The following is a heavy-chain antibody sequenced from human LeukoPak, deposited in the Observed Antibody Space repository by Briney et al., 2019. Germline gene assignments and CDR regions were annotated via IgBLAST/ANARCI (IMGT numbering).Heavy chain of an antibody. Sequence: GASVKVSCKASGGTFSSYAISWVRQAPGQGLEWMGRIIPILGIANYAQKFQGRVTTTADKSTSTAYMELSSLGSEDTAVYYCARSRPGIAVAGGFDYWGQGTLVTVSS. CDR2: IIPILGIA. J-gene: IGHJ4*02. V-gene: IGHV1-69*04. D-gene: IGHD6-19*01. CDR3: ARSRPGIAVAGGFDY. CDR1: GGTFSSYA.